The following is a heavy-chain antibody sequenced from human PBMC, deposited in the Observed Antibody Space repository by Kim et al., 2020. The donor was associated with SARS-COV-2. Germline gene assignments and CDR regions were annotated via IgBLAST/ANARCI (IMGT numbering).Heavy chain of an antibody. V-gene: IGHV3-23*01. CDR3: AKGVPPTVTTRP. Sequence: YYADSVKGRVTISRDNSKNTLYLQMNSLRAEDTAVYYCAKGVPPTVTTRPWGQGTLVTVSS. J-gene: IGHJ5*02. D-gene: IGHD4-4*01.